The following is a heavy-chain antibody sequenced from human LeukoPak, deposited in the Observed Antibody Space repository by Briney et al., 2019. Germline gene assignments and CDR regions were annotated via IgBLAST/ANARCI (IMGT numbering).Heavy chain of an antibody. CDR1: GYTFTGYY. J-gene: IGHJ4*02. CDR3: ARDDGYSSGWYNY. V-gene: IGHV1-2*06. Sequence: ASVKVSCKASGYTFTGYYMHWVRRAPGQGLEWMGRINPNSGGTNYAQKFQGRVTMTRDTSISTAYMELSRLRSDDTAVYYCARDDGYSSGWYNYWGQGTLVTISS. D-gene: IGHD6-19*01. CDR2: INPNSGGT.